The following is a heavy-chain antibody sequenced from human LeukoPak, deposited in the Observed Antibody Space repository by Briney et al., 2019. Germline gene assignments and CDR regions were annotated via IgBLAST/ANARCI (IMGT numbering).Heavy chain of an antibody. CDR3: ARSDGGYSYGPFDY. CDR2: IKQDGSER. Sequence: GGSLRLSCAASTFTFSSQWMTWVRQAPGKGLEWVASIKQDGSERYYVDSVKGRFTISRDNSKNTLYPQMNSLRAEDTAVYYCARSDGGYSYGPFDYWGQGTLVTVSS. V-gene: IGHV3-7*03. CDR1: TFTFSSQW. J-gene: IGHJ4*02. D-gene: IGHD5-18*01.